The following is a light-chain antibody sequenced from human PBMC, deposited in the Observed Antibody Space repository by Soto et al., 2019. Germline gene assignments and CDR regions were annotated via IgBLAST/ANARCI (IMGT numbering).Light chain of an antibody. CDR2: EVT. CDR3: SSYAGSNTYV. CDR1: SSDVGGYDY. V-gene: IGLV2-8*01. Sequence: ITNTKTSSDVGGYDYVSWYQHHPGKAPKLMIYEVTKRPSGVPDRFSGSKSGNTASLTVSGLQAEDETDYYCSSYAGSNTYVFGTGTKVT. J-gene: IGLJ1*01.